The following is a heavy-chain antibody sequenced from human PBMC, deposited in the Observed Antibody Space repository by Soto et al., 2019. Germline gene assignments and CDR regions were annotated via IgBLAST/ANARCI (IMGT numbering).Heavy chain of an antibody. D-gene: IGHD2-15*01. CDR1: GFTFSSYA. V-gene: IGHV3-23*01. Sequence: ESGGGLVQPGGSLRLSCAASGFTFSSYAMSWVRQAPGKGLEWVSAISGSGGSTYYADSVKGRFTISRDNSKNTLYLQMNSLRAEDTAVYYCAKYAPYCSGGSCYHPLFDYWGQGTLVTVSS. J-gene: IGHJ4*02. CDR2: ISGSGGST. CDR3: AKYAPYCSGGSCYHPLFDY.